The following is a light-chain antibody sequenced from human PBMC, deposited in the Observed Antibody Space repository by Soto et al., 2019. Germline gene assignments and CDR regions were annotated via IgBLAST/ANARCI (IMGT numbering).Light chain of an antibody. V-gene: IGKV3-20*01. CDR2: GAS. Sequence: VVMTQSPATLSVSPGERATLSCRASQSVSSNLAWYQLKPGQAPRPLISGASRRATGVPDRFSGSGSETDFTLTISRLEPEDFAVYYCQQYGSSPWTFGQGTKVDIK. CDR3: QQYGSSPWT. CDR1: QSVSSN. J-gene: IGKJ1*01.